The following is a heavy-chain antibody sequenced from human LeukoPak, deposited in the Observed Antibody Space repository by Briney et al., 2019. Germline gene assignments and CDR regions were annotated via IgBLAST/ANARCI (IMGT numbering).Heavy chain of an antibody. CDR1: GYSFNNYW. D-gene: IGHD3-9*01. CDR2: IYPGDSDT. V-gene: IGHV5-51*01. J-gene: IGHJ5*02. Sequence: GESLKISCKGSGYSFNNYWIGWVRQMPGKGLEWMGIIYPGDSDTRYSPSFQGLVTISADKSISTAYVQWSSLKASDTAVYYCARLYDILTSNSSDPWGQGTLVTVSS. CDR3: ARLYDILTSNSSDP.